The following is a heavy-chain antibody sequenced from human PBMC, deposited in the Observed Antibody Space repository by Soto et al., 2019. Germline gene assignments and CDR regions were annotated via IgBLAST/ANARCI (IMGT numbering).Heavy chain of an antibody. V-gene: IGHV3-7*01. Sequence: EVQLVESGGGLVQPGGSLRLSCAASRFTFSSYWMSWVRQAPGKGLEWVANIKQDGSEKYYVDSVKGRFTISRDNAKNSLYLQMNSLRAEDTAVYYCAREVGKTGEYFDYWGQGTLVTVSS. CDR2: IKQDGSEK. CDR1: RFTFSSYW. D-gene: IGHD1-26*01. CDR3: AREVGKTGEYFDY. J-gene: IGHJ4*02.